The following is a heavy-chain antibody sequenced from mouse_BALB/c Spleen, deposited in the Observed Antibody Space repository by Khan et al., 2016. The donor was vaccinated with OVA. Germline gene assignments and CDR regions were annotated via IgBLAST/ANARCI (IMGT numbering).Heavy chain of an antibody. J-gene: IGHJ2*01. Sequence: VQLKESGPGLVKPSQSLSLTCTVTGYSITSDYAWNWIRQFPGNKLEWMAYITYSGSTGYNPSLNGRISITRDTSKNQFFLQLNSVTTEDTATSYSARDYGSSYLFFDYWGQGTTLTVSS. V-gene: IGHV3-2*02. D-gene: IGHD1-1*01. CDR3: ARDYGSSYLFFDY. CDR1: GYSITSDYA. CDR2: ITYSGST.